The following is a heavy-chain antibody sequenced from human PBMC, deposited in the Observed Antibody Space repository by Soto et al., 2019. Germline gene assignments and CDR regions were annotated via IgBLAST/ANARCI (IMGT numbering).Heavy chain of an antibody. V-gene: IGHV3-33*01. CDR2: IWYDGRNT. J-gene: IGHJ4*02. D-gene: IGHD3-22*01. CDR1: GFTFSSYG. Sequence: GGSLRLSCAASGFTFSSYGMHWVRQAPGKGLEWVAVIWYDGRNTYYADSVKGRFTISRDNSKNTLYLQMNSLRAEDAAVYYCARTAYYYDSSGYYFDCWGQGTLVTVSS. CDR3: ARTAYYYDSSGYYFDC.